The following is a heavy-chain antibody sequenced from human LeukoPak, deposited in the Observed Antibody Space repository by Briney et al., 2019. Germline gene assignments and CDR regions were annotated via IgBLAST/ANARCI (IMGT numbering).Heavy chain of an antibody. CDR2: INHSGST. D-gene: IGHD3-22*01. J-gene: IGHJ4*02. V-gene: IGHV4-34*01. CDR1: GGSFSGYY. CDR3: ARSYYYDSSGYYY. Sequence: PSETLSLTCAVYGGSFSGYYWSWIRQPPGKGLEWIGEINHSGSTNYNPSLKSRVTISVDTSKNQFPLKLSSVTAADTAVYYCARSYYYDSSGYYYWGQGTLVTVSS.